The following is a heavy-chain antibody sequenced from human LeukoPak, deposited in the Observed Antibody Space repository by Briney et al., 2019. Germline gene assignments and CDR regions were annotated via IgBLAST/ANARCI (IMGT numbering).Heavy chain of an antibody. CDR1: GGSISSYY. J-gene: IGHJ4*02. CDR2: IYYSGST. Sequence: KSSETLSLTCTVSGGSISSYYWSWIRQPPGKGLEWIGYIYYSGSTNYNPSLKSRVTISVDTSKNQFSLKLSSVTAADTAVYYCARGRDILTGYFVYWGQGTLVTVSS. D-gene: IGHD3-9*01. V-gene: IGHV4-59*12. CDR3: ARGRDILTGYFVY.